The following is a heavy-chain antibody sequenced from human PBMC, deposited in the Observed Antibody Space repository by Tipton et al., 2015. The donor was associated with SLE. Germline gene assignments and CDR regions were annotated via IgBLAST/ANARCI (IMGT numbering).Heavy chain of an antibody. D-gene: IGHD1-26*01. CDR3: ARLFEGGSYYGDAFDI. CDR1: GGSISSGSYY. J-gene: IGHJ3*02. CDR2: IYTSGST. Sequence: TLSLTCTVSGGSISSGSYYWSWIRQPAGKGLEWIGRIYTSGSTNYNPSLESRVTISVDTSKNQFSLKLSSVTAADTAVYYCARLFEGGSYYGDAFDIWGQGTMVTVSS. V-gene: IGHV4-61*02.